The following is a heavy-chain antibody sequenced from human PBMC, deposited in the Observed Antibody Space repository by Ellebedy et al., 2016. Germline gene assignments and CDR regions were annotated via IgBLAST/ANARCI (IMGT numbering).Heavy chain of an antibody. V-gene: IGHV1-8*01. CDR2: MNPNSGNT. J-gene: IGHJ4*02. D-gene: IGHD1-14*01. Sequence: ASVKVSCXASGYTFTSYNINWVRQATGQGLEWMGWMNPNSGNTGYAQRFQGRVTLTRNTSISTAYMELSGLRSEDTAVYYCVRDLRDRRPIYWGRGTLVTVSS. CDR1: GYTFTSYN. CDR3: VRDLRDRRPIY.